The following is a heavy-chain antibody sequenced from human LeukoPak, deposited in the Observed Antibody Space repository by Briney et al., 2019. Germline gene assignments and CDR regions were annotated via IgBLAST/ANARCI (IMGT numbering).Heavy chain of an antibody. CDR3: ATLPGPYYYYGMDV. Sequence: GSLRLSCAASGFTVSSNYMSWVRQAPGKGLEWVSVIYSGGSTYYADSVKGRFTISRDNSENTLYLQMNSLRAEDTAVYYCATLPGPYYYYGMDVWGQGTTVTVSS. CDR2: IYSGGST. CDR1: GFTVSSNY. V-gene: IGHV3-53*01. D-gene: IGHD1-14*01. J-gene: IGHJ6*02.